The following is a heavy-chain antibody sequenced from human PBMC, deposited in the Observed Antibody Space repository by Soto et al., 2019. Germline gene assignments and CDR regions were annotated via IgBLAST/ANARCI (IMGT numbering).Heavy chain of an antibody. V-gene: IGHV3-23*01. Sequence: EVQLLESGGGLVQPGGSLRLSCAASGFTFSSYAMSWVRQAPGKGLEWVSAISGSGGSTYYADSVKGRFTISRDNSKNTLYLQMNSLRAEDTAVYYCAKTNDFWSGYYTGMKGWFDPWGQGTLVTVSS. CDR2: ISGSGGST. D-gene: IGHD3-3*01. CDR1: GFTFSSYA. J-gene: IGHJ5*02. CDR3: AKTNDFWSGYYTGMKGWFDP.